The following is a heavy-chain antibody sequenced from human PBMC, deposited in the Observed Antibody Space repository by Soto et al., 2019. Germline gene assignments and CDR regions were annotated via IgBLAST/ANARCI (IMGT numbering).Heavy chain of an antibody. Sequence: ASVKVSCKASGYTFTSYYMHWVRQAPGQGLEWMGIINPSGGSTSYAQEFQGRVTMTRDTSTSTVYMELSSLRSEDTAVYYCAREGIVVVINNGMDVWGQGTTVTVSS. D-gene: IGHD3-22*01. CDR1: GYTFTSYY. CDR2: INPSGGST. V-gene: IGHV1-46*01. CDR3: AREGIVVVINNGMDV. J-gene: IGHJ6*02.